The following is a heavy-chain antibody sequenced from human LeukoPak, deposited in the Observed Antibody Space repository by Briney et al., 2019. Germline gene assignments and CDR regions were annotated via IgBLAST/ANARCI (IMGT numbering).Heavy chain of an antibody. D-gene: IGHD3-22*01. CDR1: GGSISSSSYY. J-gene: IGHJ5*02. V-gene: IGHV4-39*01. CDR2: IYYSGST. CDR3: ASEGRTYYYDSSGYYH. Sequence: SDTLSLTCTVSGGSISSSSYYWGGIRQPPGKGLEWIGGIYYSGSTYYNPSLKSRVTISVDTSKNQFSLKLSSVTAADTAVYYCASEGRTYYYDSSGYYHWGQGTLVTVSS.